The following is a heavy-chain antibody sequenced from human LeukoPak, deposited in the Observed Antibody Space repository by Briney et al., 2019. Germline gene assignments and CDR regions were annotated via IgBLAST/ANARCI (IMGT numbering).Heavy chain of an antibody. CDR1: GYTFTYYY. Sequence: ASVKVSCKASGYTFTYYYMHWVRQAPGQGLEWMGWINPNSGGTNYAQKFQGRVTMTRDTSISTAYMELSRLRSDDTAVYYCARPSFVTATTNWFDPWGQGTLVTVSS. J-gene: IGHJ5*02. D-gene: IGHD2-21*02. CDR2: INPNSGGT. V-gene: IGHV1-2*02. CDR3: ARPSFVTATTNWFDP.